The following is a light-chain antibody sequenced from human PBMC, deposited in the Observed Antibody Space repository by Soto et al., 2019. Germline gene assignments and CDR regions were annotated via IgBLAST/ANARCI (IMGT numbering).Light chain of an antibody. CDR1: QSLSSSY. V-gene: IGKV3-20*01. J-gene: IGKJ1*01. Sequence: EIVLTQSPGTLSLSPGERATLSCTASQSLSSSYLAWYQQKPGQAPRLLIYGESGRATGIPDRFSGGGSGADFALTISRLEPGDSAMYYCQQHGSSPQTFGQETKVEIK. CDR3: QQHGSSPQT. CDR2: GES.